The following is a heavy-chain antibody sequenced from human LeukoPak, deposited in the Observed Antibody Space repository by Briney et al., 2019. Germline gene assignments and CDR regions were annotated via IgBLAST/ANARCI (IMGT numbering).Heavy chain of an antibody. Sequence: SETLSLTCTVSGGSITSGDYYWSWIRQPPGKGLEWIAYMYYSGSTYYNPSLKSRVTMSADTSKNQFSLKLSSVTAADTAVYYCASVGGWPSPYYYYYYMDVWGKGTTVTVSS. V-gene: IGHV4-30-4*01. CDR3: ASVGGWPSPYYYYYYMDV. CDR2: MYYSGST. D-gene: IGHD6-19*01. CDR1: GGSITSGDYY. J-gene: IGHJ6*03.